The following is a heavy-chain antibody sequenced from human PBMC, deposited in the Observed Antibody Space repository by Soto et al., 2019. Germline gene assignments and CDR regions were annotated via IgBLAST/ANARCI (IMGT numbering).Heavy chain of an antibody. Sequence: GGSLRLSCAASGFTFSNAWMNWVRQAPGKGLEWVGRIKSKTDGGTTDYAAPVKGRFTISRDDSKNTPYLQMNSLKTEDTAVYYCTTPPPYSSSSGPYYYYGMDVWGQGTTVTVSS. J-gene: IGHJ6*02. CDR2: IKSKTDGGTT. D-gene: IGHD6-6*01. CDR3: TTPPPYSSSSGPYYYYGMDV. V-gene: IGHV3-15*07. CDR1: GFTFSNAW.